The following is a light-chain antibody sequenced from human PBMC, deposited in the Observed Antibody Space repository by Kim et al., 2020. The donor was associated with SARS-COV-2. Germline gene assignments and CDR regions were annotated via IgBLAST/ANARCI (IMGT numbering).Light chain of an antibody. V-gene: IGKV3-20*01. CDR2: GTS. Sequence: WSPGERATLSCRASQSVGSSYLAWYQQKPGQAPRLLMYGTSSRATAIPDRFSGSGSGTDFTLTISRLEPEDFAVYYCQYYGSSLTFGQGTKVDIK. CDR1: QSVGSSY. CDR3: QYYGSSLT. J-gene: IGKJ1*01.